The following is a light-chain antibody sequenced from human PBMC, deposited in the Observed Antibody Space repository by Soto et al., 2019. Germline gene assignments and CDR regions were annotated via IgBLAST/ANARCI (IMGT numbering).Light chain of an antibody. CDR2: AAS. CDR3: QQSFSNPA. V-gene: IGKV1-39*01. J-gene: IGKJ1*01. Sequence: DIQMTQSPSSLSASVGDSITITCRATQTIGTYLNWYQQKPGKATKLLIYAASTLQSGVPSRFSGSGSGTDFTLTISSLQPEDFATYYCQQSFSNPAFGQGTKVEIK. CDR1: QTIGTY.